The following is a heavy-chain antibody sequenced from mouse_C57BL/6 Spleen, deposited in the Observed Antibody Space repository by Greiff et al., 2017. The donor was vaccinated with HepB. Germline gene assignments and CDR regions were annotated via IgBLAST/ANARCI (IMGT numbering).Heavy chain of an antibody. Sequence: QVQLQQSGAELVKPGASVKLSCKASGYTFTSYWMHWVKQRPGQGLEWIGMIHPNSGSTNYNEKFKSKATLTVDKSSSTAYMQLSSLTSEDSAVYYCARGGAITTVVADYWGQGTTLTVSS. V-gene: IGHV1-64*01. J-gene: IGHJ2*01. D-gene: IGHD1-1*01. CDR2: IHPNSGST. CDR3: ARGGAITTVVADY. CDR1: GYTFTSYW.